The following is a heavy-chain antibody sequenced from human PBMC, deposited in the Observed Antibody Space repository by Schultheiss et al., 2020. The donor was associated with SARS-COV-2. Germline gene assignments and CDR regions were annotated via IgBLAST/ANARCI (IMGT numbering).Heavy chain of an antibody. D-gene: IGHD6-13*01. J-gene: IGHJ6*03. Sequence: GESLKISCAASGFIVSNNYMTWVRQAPGKGLEWVSVIYSGGGTYYADSVKGRFTISRDNSKNTLYLQMNSLRAEDTAVYYCARDGSSWSTGYFYMDVWGKGTTVTVSS. CDR3: ARDGSSWSTGYFYMDV. V-gene: IGHV3-66*01. CDR2: IYSGGGT. CDR1: GFIVSNNY.